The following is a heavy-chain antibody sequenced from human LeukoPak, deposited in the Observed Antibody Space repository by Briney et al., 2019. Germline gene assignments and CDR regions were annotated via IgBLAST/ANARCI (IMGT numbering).Heavy chain of an antibody. CDR3: ARERGLGYCSSTSCPGAMDV. V-gene: IGHV1-69*04. CDR2: IIPILGIA. D-gene: IGHD2-2*01. Sequence: ASVKVPCKASGGTFSSYTISWVRQAPGQGLEWMGRIIPILGIANYAQKFQGRVTITADKSTSTAYMELSSLRSEDTAVYYCARERGLGYCSSTSCPGAMDVWGKGTTVTVSS. CDR1: GGTFSSYT. J-gene: IGHJ6*03.